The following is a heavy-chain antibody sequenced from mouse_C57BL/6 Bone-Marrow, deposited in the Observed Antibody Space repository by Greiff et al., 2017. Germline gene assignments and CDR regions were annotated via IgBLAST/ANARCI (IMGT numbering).Heavy chain of an antibody. V-gene: IGHV1-19*01. J-gene: IGHJ4*01. CDR2: INPYNGGT. CDR1: GYTFTDYY. CDR3: AGGDYYGRMDY. D-gene: IGHD1-1*01. Sequence: EVQLHQSGPVLVKPGASVKMSCKASGYTFTDYYMNWVKQSHGKSLEWIGVINPYNGGTSYNQKFKGKATLTVDKSSSTAYMELNSLTSEDSAVYYCAGGDYYGRMDYWGQGTSVTVSS.